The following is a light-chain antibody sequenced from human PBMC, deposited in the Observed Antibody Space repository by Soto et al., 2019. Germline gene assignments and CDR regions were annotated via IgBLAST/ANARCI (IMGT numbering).Light chain of an antibody. CDR1: QSISSY. CDR3: QQSYCKPLVT. J-gene: IGKJ5*01. CDR2: AAS. V-gene: IGKV1-39*01. Sequence: MTQSPLSLPVTPGEPASISCRSSQSISSYLNWYQQKPGKAPKLLIYAASSLQSTVPSRFSGSGSGTDFTLTISSLQPEDFATYYCQQSYCKPLVTFGQGTRLEIK.